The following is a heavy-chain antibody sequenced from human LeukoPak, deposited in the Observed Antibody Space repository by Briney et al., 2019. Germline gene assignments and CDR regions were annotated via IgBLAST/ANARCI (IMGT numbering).Heavy chain of an antibody. V-gene: IGHV3-74*01. Sequence: GSLRLSCAASGFTFRTYWMHWLRQAPGKGLVWVSRINDDGSTTTYADSVKGRFTISRDNAKSTLYLQMNSLRAEDTAVYYCARGLGSPTDYWGQGTLVTVSS. J-gene: IGHJ4*02. CDR1: GFTFRTYW. CDR2: INDDGSTT. D-gene: IGHD1-26*01. CDR3: ARGLGSPTDY.